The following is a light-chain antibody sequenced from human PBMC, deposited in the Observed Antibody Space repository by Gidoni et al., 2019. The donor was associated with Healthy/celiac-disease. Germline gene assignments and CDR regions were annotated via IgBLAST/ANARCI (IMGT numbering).Light chain of an antibody. CDR3: QQRSNWPPIT. Sequence: EILLTQSPATLSLSPGDRATLPCRASQSLSSYLAWYQLKPGQHPRLLINDAANRATGIPARFSGSGSGTDFTLTISSLEPEDFAVYYCQQRSNWPPITFXQXTRLEIK. J-gene: IGKJ5*01. CDR1: QSLSSY. CDR2: DAA. V-gene: IGKV3-11*01.